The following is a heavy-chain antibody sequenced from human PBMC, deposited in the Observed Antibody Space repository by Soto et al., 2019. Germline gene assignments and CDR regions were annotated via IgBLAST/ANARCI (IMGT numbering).Heavy chain of an antibody. J-gene: IGHJ4*02. CDR2: INWEDDK. CDR1: GFSLTTLGMS. CDR3: VRGEVPSTMVMFFDY. Sequence: SGPTLVNPPQTLTLTCSFSGFSLTTLGMSVSWVRQPPGKALEWLALINWEDDKYYRPSLETRLTISKDTSTNRVLLTMTKLDPADTATYYCVRGEVPSTMVMFFDYWGQGALVTVSS. D-gene: IGHD3-10*01. V-gene: IGHV2-70*20.